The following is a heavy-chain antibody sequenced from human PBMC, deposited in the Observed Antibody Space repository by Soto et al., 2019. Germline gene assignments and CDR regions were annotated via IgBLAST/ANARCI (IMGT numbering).Heavy chain of an antibody. CDR2: INSDGSST. J-gene: IGHJ4*02. CDR3: ASSRQWLVPAYY. V-gene: IGHV3-74*01. D-gene: IGHD6-19*01. Sequence: GGSLRLSCAASGFTFSSYGMHWVRQAPGKGLEWVSRINSDGSSTSYADSVKGRFTISRDNAKNTLCLQMNSPRAEDTAVYYCASSRQWLVPAYYWGQGTLVTVS. CDR1: GFTFSSYG.